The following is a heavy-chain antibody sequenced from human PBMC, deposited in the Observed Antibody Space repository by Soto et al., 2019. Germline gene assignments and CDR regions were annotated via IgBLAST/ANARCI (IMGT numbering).Heavy chain of an antibody. V-gene: IGHV3-23*01. CDR1: GFTFSRFA. J-gene: IGHJ5*02. D-gene: IGHD2-15*01. Sequence: EVQLLESGGGLVQPGGSLRLSCAASGFTFSRFAMSWVRQAPGKGLEWISAISGSGDNTYYADSVKGRFAISRDNSGNTLYLQMNSLRADDTALYYCAKDYGLGGGSCFPSWGQGTLVTVSA. CDR2: ISGSGDNT. CDR3: AKDYGLGGGSCFPS.